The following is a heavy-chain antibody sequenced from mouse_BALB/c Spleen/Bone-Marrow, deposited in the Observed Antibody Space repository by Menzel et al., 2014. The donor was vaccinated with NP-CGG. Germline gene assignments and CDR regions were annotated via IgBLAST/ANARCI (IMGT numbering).Heavy chain of an antibody. CDR3: ARPENYDAMDY. CDR2: TNPSTGYT. CDR1: GYTFTSYW. Sequence: VQLQESGAELAKPGASVKMSCKASGYTFTSYWMHWVKQRPGQGLEWIGYTNPSTGYTEYNQKFKDKATLTADKSSSTAYMQLSSLTSEDSAVYYCARPENYDAMDYWGQGTSVTVSS. V-gene: IGHV1-7*01. J-gene: IGHJ4*01.